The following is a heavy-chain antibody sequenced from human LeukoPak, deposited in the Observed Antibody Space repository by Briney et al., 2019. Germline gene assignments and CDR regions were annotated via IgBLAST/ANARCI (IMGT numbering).Heavy chain of an antibody. CDR2: IYYSGST. D-gene: IGHD3-3*01. J-gene: IGHJ4*02. CDR1: GGSISSSSYY. V-gene: IGHV4-39*07. Sequence: PSETLSLTCTVSGGSISSSSYYWGWIRQPPGKGLEWIGCIYYSGSTYYNPSLKSRVTISVDTSKNQFSLKLSSVTAADTAVYYCARGLRASDIRGGAPDDFRGAYFDYWGQGTLVTVSS. CDR3: ARGLRASDIRGGAPDDFRGAYFDY.